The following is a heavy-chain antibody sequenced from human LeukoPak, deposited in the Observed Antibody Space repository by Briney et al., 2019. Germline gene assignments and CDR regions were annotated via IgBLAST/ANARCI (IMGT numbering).Heavy chain of an antibody. V-gene: IGHV4-59*01. CDR1: GGSISTYY. D-gene: IGHD1-1*01. J-gene: IGHJ3*02. CDR3: VRLQPNTGEWAFDI. Sequence: SETLSLTCTVSGGSISTYYWSWIRQPPGEGLEWIGYISNGGSTKYNPSLKSRVTISVDTSKNQLSLKLRSVTAANTAVYHCVRLQPNTGEWAFDIWGQGTMVSVSS. CDR2: ISNGGST.